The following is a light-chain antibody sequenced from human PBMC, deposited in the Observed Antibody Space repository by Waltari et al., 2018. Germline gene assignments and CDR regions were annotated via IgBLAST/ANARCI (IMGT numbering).Light chain of an antibody. CDR2: WVF. CDR3: MQGTRWPYT. Sequence: VMTQSPVSLSVTLGQAASISYKSSQSLVPVDGNTYLNWFHQRPGQSPRRLIYWVFNRDSGVPDRFSGSGSGTDFTLRISRVEAEDVGVYYCMQGTRWPYTFGQGTQLDIK. J-gene: IGKJ2*01. V-gene: IGKV2-30*02. CDR1: QSLVPVDGNTY.